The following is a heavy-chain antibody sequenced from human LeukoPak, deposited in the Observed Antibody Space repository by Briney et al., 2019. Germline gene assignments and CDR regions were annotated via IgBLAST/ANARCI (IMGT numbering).Heavy chain of an antibody. V-gene: IGHV3-7*01. Sequence: GGSLRLSCAASGFTFSSYWMSWVRQAPGKGLEWVANIKKDGSEKFYVDSVKGRLSISRDNAENSLYLQMNTLRVEDTAVYYCASQRDGDYVEWGQGTLVTVSP. J-gene: IGHJ4*02. CDR3: ASQRDGDYVE. CDR2: IKKDGSEK. CDR1: GFTFSSYW. D-gene: IGHD4-17*01.